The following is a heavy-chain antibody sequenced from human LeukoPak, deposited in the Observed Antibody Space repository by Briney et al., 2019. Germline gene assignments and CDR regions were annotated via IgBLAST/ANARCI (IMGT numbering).Heavy chain of an antibody. Sequence: GASVKVSCKASGYTFTSYGISWVRQAPGQGLEWMGWISAYNGNTNYAQKLQGRVSMTTDTSTSTAYMELRSLRSDDTAVYYCARDGPYDSSGFYFVDWGQGTLVTVSS. J-gene: IGHJ4*02. D-gene: IGHD3-22*01. CDR3: ARDGPYDSSGFYFVD. V-gene: IGHV1-18*01. CDR2: ISAYNGNT. CDR1: GYTFTSYG.